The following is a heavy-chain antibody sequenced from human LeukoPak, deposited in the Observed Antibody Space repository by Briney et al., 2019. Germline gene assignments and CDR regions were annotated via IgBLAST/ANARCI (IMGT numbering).Heavy chain of an antibody. Sequence: SETLSLTCTVSGGSFSSYYWSWIRQPPGKGLEWIGYIYYSGSTNYNPSLKSRVTISVDTSKNQFSLKLSSVTAADTAVYYCARTPNYGDYVWFYDYWGQGTLVTVSS. D-gene: IGHD4-17*01. CDR1: GGSFSSYY. V-gene: IGHV4-59*01. CDR3: ARTPNYGDYVWFYDY. J-gene: IGHJ4*02. CDR2: IYYSGST.